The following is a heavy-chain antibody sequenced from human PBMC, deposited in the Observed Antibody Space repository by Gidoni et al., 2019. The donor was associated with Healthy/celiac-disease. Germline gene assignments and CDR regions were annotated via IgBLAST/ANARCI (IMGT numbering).Heavy chain of an antibody. Sequence: EVQLVESGGGLVKPGGSLRLSCEASGFPFSNAWMSWVRQAPGKGLEWVGRIKSKTDGGTTDYAAPVKGRFTISRDDSKNTLYLQMNSLKTEDTAVYYCTTDQAHLQHSYHSDYWGQGTLVTVSS. CDR3: TTDQAHLQHSYHSDY. CDR1: GFPFSNAW. D-gene: IGHD1-1*01. CDR2: IKSKTDGGTT. V-gene: IGHV3-15*01. J-gene: IGHJ4*02.